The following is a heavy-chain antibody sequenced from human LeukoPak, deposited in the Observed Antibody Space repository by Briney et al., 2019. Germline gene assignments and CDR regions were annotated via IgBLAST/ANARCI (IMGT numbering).Heavy chain of an antibody. V-gene: IGHV1-46*01. CDR3: ARGVFSNSIFDY. D-gene: IGHD6-13*01. CDR1: GYTFISYY. J-gene: IGHJ4*02. Sequence: ASVKVSCKASGYTFISYYMHWVRQAPGQGLGWMGKINPSGGTTSYAQKFQGRVTMTRDTSTSTGYMELSSLRSDDTAVYYCARGVFSNSIFDYWGQGTLVTVSS. CDR2: INPSGGTT.